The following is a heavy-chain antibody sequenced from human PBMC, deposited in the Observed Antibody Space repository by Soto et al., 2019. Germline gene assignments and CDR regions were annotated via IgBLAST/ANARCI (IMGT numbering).Heavy chain of an antibody. CDR2: ITIRTGNI. V-gene: IGHV3-48*02. CDR3: VRDRDLDRDMVHADL. CDR1: GFTISGCS. Sequence: GGSLRVSCEASGFTISGCSMNWVSQAKEKGLEWLAYITIRTGNIVYADSVRGRFTISADNAENSVFLQMNSLRDEDTAVYFCVRDRDLDRDMVHADLWGQGTLVTVSS. D-gene: IGHD5-18*01. J-gene: IGHJ4*01.